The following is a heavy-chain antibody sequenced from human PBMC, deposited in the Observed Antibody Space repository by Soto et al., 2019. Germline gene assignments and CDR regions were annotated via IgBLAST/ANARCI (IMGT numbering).Heavy chain of an antibody. V-gene: IGHV3-23*01. Sequence: EVQLLESGGGLVQPGGSLRLSCAASGFSFSYSATSWVRQAPGKGLECVSGISGNGGFTYYADSVKGRFIISRDNSKDTVDLQMNSLRADDTAVYYCVRETKNAFDVWGQGTVVTVSS. J-gene: IGHJ3*01. CDR2: ISGNGGFT. CDR3: VRETKNAFDV. CDR1: GFSFSYSA.